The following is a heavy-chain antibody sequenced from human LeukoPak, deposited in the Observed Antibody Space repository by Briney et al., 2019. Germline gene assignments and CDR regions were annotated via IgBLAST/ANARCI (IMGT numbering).Heavy chain of an antibody. CDR3: ATGGFQDYYDSSGYYDLNPYYYYYGMDV. J-gene: IGHJ6*02. Sequence: SETLSLTCTVSGGSISSGGYYRRWIRQHPGKGLEWIGYIYYSGSTYYDPSLKSRVTISVDTSKNQFSLKLSSVTAADTAVCYCATGGFQDYYDSSGYYDLNPYYYYYGMDVWGQGTTVTVSS. D-gene: IGHD3-22*01. V-gene: IGHV4-31*03. CDR1: GGSISSGGYY. CDR2: IYYSGST.